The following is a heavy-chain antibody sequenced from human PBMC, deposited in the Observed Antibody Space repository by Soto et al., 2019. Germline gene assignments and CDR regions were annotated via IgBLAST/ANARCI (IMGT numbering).Heavy chain of an antibody. CDR2: ISYDGSNK. CDR1: GFTFSSYG. V-gene: IGHV3-30*18. J-gene: IGHJ6*03. D-gene: IGHD2-2*01. Sequence: QVQLVESGGGVVQPGRSLRLSCAASGFTFSSYGMHWVHQAPGKGLEWVAVISYDGSNKYFADSVKGRFTISRDNSKNTLYLQMNSLRAEDTAVYYCAKDSNSTHVYYYYYYMDVWGKGTTVTVSS. CDR3: AKDSNSTHVYYYYYYMDV.